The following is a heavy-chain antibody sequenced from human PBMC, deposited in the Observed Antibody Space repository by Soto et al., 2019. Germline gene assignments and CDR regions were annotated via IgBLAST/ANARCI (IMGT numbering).Heavy chain of an antibody. CDR3: ARADLYDFWSGPFDY. CDR2: INAGNGNT. Sequence: ASVKVSCKASGYTFTSYAMHWVRQAPGQRLEWMGWINAGNGNTKYSQKFQGRVTITRDTSASTAYMELSSLRSEDTAVYYCARADLYDFWSGPFDYWGQGTLVTVSS. D-gene: IGHD3-3*01. J-gene: IGHJ4*02. V-gene: IGHV1-3*01. CDR1: GYTFTSYA.